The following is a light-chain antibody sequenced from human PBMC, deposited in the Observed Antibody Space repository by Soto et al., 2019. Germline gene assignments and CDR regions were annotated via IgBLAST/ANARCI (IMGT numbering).Light chain of an antibody. CDR2: EGS. Sequence: QSALTQPASVSGSPGQSITISCTGTSSDVGSYNLVSWYQQQPGKAPKLMIYEGSKRPSGVSNRFSGSKSGNTASLTISGLQAEDEADYFWCADAAVFGGGTKLTVL. CDR1: SSDVGSYNL. CDR3: CADAAV. V-gene: IGLV2-23*01. J-gene: IGLJ2*01.